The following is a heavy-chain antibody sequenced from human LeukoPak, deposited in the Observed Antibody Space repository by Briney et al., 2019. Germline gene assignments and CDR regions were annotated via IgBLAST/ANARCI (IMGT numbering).Heavy chain of an antibody. D-gene: IGHD6-13*01. J-gene: IGHJ5*02. CDR2: INPNSGGT. V-gene: IGHV1-2*02. Sequence: ASVKVSCKASGDTFTGYYMHWVRQAPGKGLEWMGWINPNSGGTNYAQKFQGRVTMTRDTSIGTAYMELSRLRSDDTAVYYCARSDPSSSWYDWFDPWGQGTLVTVSS. CDR3: ARSDPSSSWYDWFDP. CDR1: GDTFTGYY.